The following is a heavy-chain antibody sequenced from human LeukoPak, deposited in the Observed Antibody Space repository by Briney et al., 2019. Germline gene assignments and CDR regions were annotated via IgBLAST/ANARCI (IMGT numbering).Heavy chain of an antibody. Sequence: GSLRLSCAASGFTFSSYAMSWVRQPPGQGLEWIGNIDDAGTTHYFPSLRSRVTISRDTPNNQFSLKLSSVTAADTAVYYCARGSSYMDVWGKGTAVTVSS. CDR1: GFTFSSYA. V-gene: IGHV4-59*12. CDR2: IDDAGTT. CDR3: ARGSSYMDV. D-gene: IGHD3-10*01. J-gene: IGHJ6*03.